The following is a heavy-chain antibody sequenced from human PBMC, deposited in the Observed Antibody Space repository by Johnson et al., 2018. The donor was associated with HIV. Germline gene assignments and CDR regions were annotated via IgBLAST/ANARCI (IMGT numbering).Heavy chain of an antibody. V-gene: IGHV3-11*04. Sequence: QVQLVESGGGLVKPGGSLRLSCAASGFTFSDYYMSWIRQAPGKGLEWVSDISSSGSTIYYADSVKGRFTISRDNAKNSLYLQMNSLRVEDTGVYYCARGVKQQLNVVDAFDIWGQGTKVTVSS. CDR1: GFTFSDYY. CDR2: ISSSGSTI. D-gene: IGHD6-13*01. CDR3: ARGVKQQLNVVDAFDI. J-gene: IGHJ3*02.